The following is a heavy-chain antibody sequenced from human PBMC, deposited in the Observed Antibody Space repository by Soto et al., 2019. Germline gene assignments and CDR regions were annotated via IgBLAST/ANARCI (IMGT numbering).Heavy chain of an antibody. V-gene: IGHV3-23*01. D-gene: IGHD2-15*01. CDR2: VSGSGGST. CDR1: EFTFSSYA. J-gene: IGHJ3*02. CDR3: ARELAYCSGGNCYMEGAFDI. Sequence: GGSLRLSCAASEFTFSSYAMNWVRQAPGKGLEWVSTVSGSGGSTYYADSVKGRFTISRDNSKNTLYLQMNSLRAEDTAVYYCARELAYCSGGNCYMEGAFDIWGQGTMDTVSS.